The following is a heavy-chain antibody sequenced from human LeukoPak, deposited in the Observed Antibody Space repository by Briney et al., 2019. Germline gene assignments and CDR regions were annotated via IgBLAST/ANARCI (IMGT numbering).Heavy chain of an antibody. D-gene: IGHD1-26*01. CDR1: GFTFSSYW. Sequence: GGSLRLSCAASGFTFSSYWMHWVRQAPGKGLVWVSRINSDGSSTSYADSVKGRFTISRDNAKNTLYLQMNSLRAEDTAVNYCARDDGWELRYYGMDVWGQGTTVTVSS. J-gene: IGHJ6*02. CDR3: ARDDGWELRYYGMDV. V-gene: IGHV3-74*01. CDR2: INSDGSST.